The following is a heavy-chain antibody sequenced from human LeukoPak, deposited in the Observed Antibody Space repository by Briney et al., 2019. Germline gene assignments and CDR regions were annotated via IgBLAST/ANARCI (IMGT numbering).Heavy chain of an antibody. D-gene: IGHD5-18*01. CDR3: AKDISQGYTYGFIEQDF. J-gene: IGHJ4*02. V-gene: IGHV3-48*01. Sequence: PGGSLRLSCAASGFTFSSYSMNWVRQAPGKGLEWVSYISSSSSTIYYADSLKGRFTISRDNSKNTLYLQMNSLRAEDTAVYYCAKDISQGYTYGFIEQDFWGQGTPVTVSS. CDR2: ISSSSSTI. CDR1: GFTFSSYS.